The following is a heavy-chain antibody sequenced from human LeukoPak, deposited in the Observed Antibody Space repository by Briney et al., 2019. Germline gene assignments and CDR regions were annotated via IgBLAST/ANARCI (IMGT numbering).Heavy chain of an antibody. CDR2: MFQSGNT. D-gene: IGHD1-26*01. CDR1: GGSISSGSYS. Sequence: SETLSLTCTVPGGSISSGSYSWTWIRQAPGKGLEWIGYMFQSGNTQYNPSLKGRVIISVDRSRDQFSLKLRSMTAADTGVYFCARGDTAYYSDAFDVWGQGTMVTVSS. CDR3: ARGDTAYYSDAFDV. J-gene: IGHJ3*01. V-gene: IGHV4-30-2*01.